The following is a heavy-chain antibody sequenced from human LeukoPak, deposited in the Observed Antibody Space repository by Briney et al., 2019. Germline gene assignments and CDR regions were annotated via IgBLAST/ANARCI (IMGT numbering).Heavy chain of an antibody. CDR3: ARDLVTVTKGFDI. Sequence: KPSETLSLTCTVSGDSFSSHYWTWIRQPPGKGLEGIGYISYRGSTNYNPSLKSRVTISIDTSKNQFSLKLSSVTAADTAVYYCARDLVTVTKGFDIWGHGTMVSVSS. V-gene: IGHV4-59*11. J-gene: IGHJ3*02. D-gene: IGHD4-17*01. CDR2: ISYRGST. CDR1: GDSFSSHY.